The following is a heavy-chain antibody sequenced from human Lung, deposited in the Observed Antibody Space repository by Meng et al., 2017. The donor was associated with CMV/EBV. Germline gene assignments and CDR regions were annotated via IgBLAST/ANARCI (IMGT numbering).Heavy chain of an antibody. V-gene: IGHV4-4*07. CDR3: ARGSRDEAFQH. CDR2: IYTSGST. D-gene: IGHD5-24*01. Sequence: QVRVQGSGPGLVKHSETRSLTCTVSGGSISSYYWGWIRQPAGKGLEWIGRIYTSGSTNYNPSLKSRVNMSVDTSKNQFSLKLSSVTAADTAVYYCARGSRDEAFQHWGQGTLVTVSS. J-gene: IGHJ1*01. CDR1: GGSISSYY.